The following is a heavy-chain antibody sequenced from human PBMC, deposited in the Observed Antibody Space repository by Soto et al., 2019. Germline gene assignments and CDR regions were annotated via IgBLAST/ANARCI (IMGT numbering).Heavy chain of an antibody. CDR3: AKDPTGSGNYEEDV. CDR1: GFTFSSYA. CDR2: ISGSGGST. Sequence: GGSLRLSCAASGFTFSSYAMSWVRQAPGKGLEWVSAISGSGGSTYYADSVKGRFTISRDNTKNTLYLQMNSLRAEDTAEYYCAKDPTGSGNYEEDVWGQGTMVTVSS. V-gene: IGHV3-23*01. J-gene: IGHJ6*02. D-gene: IGHD3-10*01.